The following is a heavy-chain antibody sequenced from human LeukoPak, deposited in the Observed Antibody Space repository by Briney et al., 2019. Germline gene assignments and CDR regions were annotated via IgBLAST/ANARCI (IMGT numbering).Heavy chain of an antibody. CDR3: TRDAPRARGYSFDY. D-gene: IGHD3-22*01. J-gene: IGHJ4*02. V-gene: IGHV1-2*02. Sequence: ASVKVSCKASGYTFTGYYMHWVRQAPGQGLEWMGWNNPNSGATNYAQNFQGRVTMTRDTSMSTAYMQLSRLTSDDTAVYYCTRDAPRARGYSFDYWGQGTLVTVSS. CDR2: NNPNSGAT. CDR1: GYTFTGYY.